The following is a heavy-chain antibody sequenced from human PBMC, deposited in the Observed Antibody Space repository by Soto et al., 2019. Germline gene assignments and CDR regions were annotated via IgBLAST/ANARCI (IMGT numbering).Heavy chain of an antibody. D-gene: IGHD2-2*01. CDR1: GFSLSTSGMC. Sequence: SGPTLVNPTQTLTLACPFSGFSLSTSGMCVSWIRQPPGKALEWLALIDWDDDKYYSTSLKTRLTISKDTSKNQVVLTMTNMDPVDTATYYCARIPPQLLAMDVWGQGTTVTVSS. CDR3: ARIPPQLLAMDV. CDR2: IDWDDDK. V-gene: IGHV2-70*01. J-gene: IGHJ6*02.